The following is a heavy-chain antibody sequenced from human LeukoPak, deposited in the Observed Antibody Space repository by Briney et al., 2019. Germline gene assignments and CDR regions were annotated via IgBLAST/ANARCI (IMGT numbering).Heavy chain of an antibody. J-gene: IGHJ4*02. D-gene: IGHD5-18*01. CDR2: ISAYNGNT. V-gene: IGHV1-18*01. CDR1: GYTFTSYG. Sequence: ASVKVSCKASGYTFTSYGISWVRQAPGQGLEWMGWISAYNGNTNYAQKLQGRVTMTTDTSTSTAYMELRSLRSDDTAVYYCAREMETAMAVYCFDYWGQGTLVTVSS. CDR3: AREMETAMAVYCFDY.